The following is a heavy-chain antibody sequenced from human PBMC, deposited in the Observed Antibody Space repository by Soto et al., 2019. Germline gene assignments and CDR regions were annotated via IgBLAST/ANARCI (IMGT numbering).Heavy chain of an antibody. D-gene: IGHD5-18*01. CDR1: GYTFTSYG. V-gene: IGHV1-8*02. CDR3: AMDTAMDPYYYYYGMDV. Sequence: ASVKVSCKASGYTFTSYGISWVRQAPGQGLEWMGWMNPNSGNTGYAQKFQGRVTMTRNTSISTAYMELSSLRSEDTAVYYCAMDTAMDPYYYYYGMDVWGQGTTVTVSS. J-gene: IGHJ6*02. CDR2: MNPNSGNT.